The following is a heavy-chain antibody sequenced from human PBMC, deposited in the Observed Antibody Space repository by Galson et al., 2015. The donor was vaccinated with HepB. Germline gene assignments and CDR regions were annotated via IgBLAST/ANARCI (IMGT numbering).Heavy chain of an antibody. D-gene: IGHD6-19*01. V-gene: IGHV3-21*01. CDR1: GFTFSSYS. CDR3: ARVGYSSGNGRDY. CDR2: ISSSSSYI. J-gene: IGHJ4*02. Sequence: SLRLSCAASGFTFSSYSMNWVRQAPGKGLEWVSSISSSSSYIYYADSVKGRFTISRDNAKNSLYLQMNSLRAEDTAVYYCARVGYSSGNGRDYWGQGTLVTVSS.